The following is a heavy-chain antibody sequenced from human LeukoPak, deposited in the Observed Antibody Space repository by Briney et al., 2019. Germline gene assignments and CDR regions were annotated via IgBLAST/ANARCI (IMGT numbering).Heavy chain of an antibody. CDR2: MLHTGST. Sequence: SQTLSPTCAVSGGSISSGSYSWSWIRQPPGKGLEWVGYMLHTGSTYYNPSLKSRVTISVDTSKNQFSLKLNSVTAADTAVYYCARVGYSYGYDWFDPWGQGTLVTVSS. J-gene: IGHJ5*02. CDR3: ARVGYSYGYDWFDP. CDR1: GGSISSGSYS. V-gene: IGHV4-30-4*07. D-gene: IGHD5-18*01.